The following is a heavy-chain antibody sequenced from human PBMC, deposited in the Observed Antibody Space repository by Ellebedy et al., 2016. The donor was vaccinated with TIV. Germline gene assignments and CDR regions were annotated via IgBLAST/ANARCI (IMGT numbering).Heavy chain of an antibody. V-gene: IGHV1-69*13. CDR1: GDTFSSYA. Sequence: ASVKVSCXASGDTFSSYAFSWVRQAPGQGLEWMGGIVPIFGSGIHAQKFQGRVTITADVSTSTAYMELSSLRSEDTAVYFCARTEDITMVRGVIIGRRLGMDVWGQGTTVTVSS. CDR3: ARTEDITMVRGVIIGRRLGMDV. J-gene: IGHJ6*02. D-gene: IGHD3-10*01. CDR2: IVPIFGSG.